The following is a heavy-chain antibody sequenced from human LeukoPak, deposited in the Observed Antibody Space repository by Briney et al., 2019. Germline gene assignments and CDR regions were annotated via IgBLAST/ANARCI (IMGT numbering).Heavy chain of an antibody. CDR2: ITNSDSSV. J-gene: IGHJ4*02. CDR1: GFTFSDNF. V-gene: IGHV3-11*04. CDR3: ARRLPIAGGSSHAFNV. Sequence: GGSLRLSCAASGFTFSDNFMSWIRQAPGKGLEWISYITNSDSSVYYADSVQGRFTISRDNAKNSLYLQMNSLRPEDTAVYYCARRLPIAGGSSHAFNVWGQGTLVTVSS. D-gene: IGHD3-16*01.